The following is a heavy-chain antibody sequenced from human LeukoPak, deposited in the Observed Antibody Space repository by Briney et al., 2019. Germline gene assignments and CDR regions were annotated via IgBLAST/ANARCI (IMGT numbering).Heavy chain of an antibody. Sequence: GGSLRLSCAASGFTFDDYTMHLVRQAPGKGLGWVSLISWDGGSTYYADSVKGRFTISRDNSKNSLYLQMNSLRTEDTALYYCAKLTSGYSTQRDFDYWGQGTLVTVSS. V-gene: IGHV3-43*01. D-gene: IGHD6-13*01. CDR3: AKLTSGYSTQRDFDY. CDR2: ISWDGGST. CDR1: GFTFDDYT. J-gene: IGHJ4*02.